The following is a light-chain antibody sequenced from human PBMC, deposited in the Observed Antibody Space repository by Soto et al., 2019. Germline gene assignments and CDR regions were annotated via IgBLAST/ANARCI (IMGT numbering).Light chain of an antibody. Sequence: QSVLTQPASVSGSPGQSITISCTGTSSDVGGYNYVSWYQQHPGKAPKLMIYEVSNRPSGVSNRFSGSKSGNTASLTISGLQADDEAHYYCSSYTSSSTLYVFGTGTKLTVL. V-gene: IGLV2-14*01. J-gene: IGLJ1*01. CDR3: SSYTSSSTLYV. CDR2: EVS. CDR1: SSDVGGYNY.